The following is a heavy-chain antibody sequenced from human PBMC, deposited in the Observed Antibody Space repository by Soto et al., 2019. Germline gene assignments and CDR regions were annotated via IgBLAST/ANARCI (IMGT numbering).Heavy chain of an antibody. D-gene: IGHD6-6*01. J-gene: IGHJ5*02. V-gene: IGHV1-18*04. CDR1: GYTFTSYG. CDR3: ARVISSSPHNWFDP. CDR2: ISAYNGNT. Sequence: RASVKVSCKASGYTFTSYGISWVRQAPGQGLEWMGWISAYNGNTNYAQKLQGRVTMTTDTSTSTAYMELRSLRSDDTAVYYCARVISSSPHNWFDPWGQGTLVTVSS.